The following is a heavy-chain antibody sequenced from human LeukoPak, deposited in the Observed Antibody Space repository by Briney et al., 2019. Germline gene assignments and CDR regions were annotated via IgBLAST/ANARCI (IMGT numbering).Heavy chain of an antibody. V-gene: IGHV4-59*01. CDR2: IYYSGNT. Sequence: PSETLSPTCTVSGGSISSYYWSWIRQPPGKGLEWIGYIYYSGNTNYNPSLKSRVTISVDTSKSQFSLKLSSVTAADTAVYYCARLTRRSGNYFDYWGQGTLVTVSS. D-gene: IGHD1-1*01. CDR1: GGSISSYY. CDR3: ARLTRRSGNYFDY. J-gene: IGHJ4*02.